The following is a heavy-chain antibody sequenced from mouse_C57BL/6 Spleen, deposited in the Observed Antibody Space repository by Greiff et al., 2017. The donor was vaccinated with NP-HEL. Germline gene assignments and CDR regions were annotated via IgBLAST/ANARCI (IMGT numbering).Heavy chain of an antibody. CDR3: AGGHDGCYEGFAY. CDR1: GYSITSGYF. V-gene: IGHV3-6*01. CDR2: ISYDGSN. Sequence: EVQLVESGPGLVKPSQSLSLSCSVTGYSITSGYFWNWIRQFPGNQLEWMGYISYDGSNNYNPSFKNRISITRDTSRNQSFLKLNSVTTEDAATYCCAGGHDGCYEGFAYWGQGTLVTVSA. D-gene: IGHD2-3*01. J-gene: IGHJ3*01.